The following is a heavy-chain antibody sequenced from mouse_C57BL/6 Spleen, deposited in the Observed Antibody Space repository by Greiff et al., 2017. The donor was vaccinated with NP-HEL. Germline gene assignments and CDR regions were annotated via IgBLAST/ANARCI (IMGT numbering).Heavy chain of an antibody. CDR3: ARLLPDYAMDY. D-gene: IGHD2-3*01. CDR1: GYTFTSYW. CDR2: IHPNSGST. Sequence: QVQLQQPGAELVKPGASVKLSCKASGYTFTSYWMHWVKQRPGQGLEWIGMIHPNSGSTNYNEKFKSKATLTVDKSSSTAYMQLSSLTSEDSAVYYCARLLPDYAMDYWGQGTSVTVSS. J-gene: IGHJ4*01. V-gene: IGHV1-64*01.